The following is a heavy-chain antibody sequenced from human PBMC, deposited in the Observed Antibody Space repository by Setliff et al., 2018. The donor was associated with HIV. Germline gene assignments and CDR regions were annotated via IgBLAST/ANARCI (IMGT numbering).Heavy chain of an antibody. CDR3: ARDSGTNDHFLSPYYGALDF. Sequence: ASVKVSCKSSGYTFSDHYIHWVRQAPGQGLQWMGWINPRSGVTKYAQKFQGRFIMTTDTTINTLYMELERLTSDDTALYYCARDSGTNDHFLSPYYGALDFWDLGTLVTVSS. V-gene: IGHV1-2*02. D-gene: IGHD3-3*02. CDR2: INPRSGVT. J-gene: IGHJ4*02. CDR1: GYTFSDHY.